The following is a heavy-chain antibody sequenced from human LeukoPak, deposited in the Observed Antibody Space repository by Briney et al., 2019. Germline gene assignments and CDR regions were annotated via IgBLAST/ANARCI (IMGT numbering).Heavy chain of an antibody. D-gene: IGHD3-22*01. CDR1: GGSISSGDYY. Sequence: SETLSLTCTVSGGSISSGDYYWSWIRQPPGKGLEWIGYNYYSGSTYYNPSLKSRVTISVDTSKNQFSLKLSSVTAADTAVYYCARDGYDSSGYSDYWGQGTLVTVSS. V-gene: IGHV4-30-4*08. J-gene: IGHJ4*02. CDR2: NYYSGST. CDR3: ARDGYDSSGYSDY.